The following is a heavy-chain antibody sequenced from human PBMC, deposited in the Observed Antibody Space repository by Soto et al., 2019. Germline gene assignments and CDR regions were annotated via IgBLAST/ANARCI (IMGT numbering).Heavy chain of an antibody. Sequence: QVQLVESGGGVVQPGRSLRLSCAASGFTFSSYGMHWVRQAPGKGLEWVAVISYDGSNKYYADSVKGRFTISRDNSKNTLYLQMNSLRAEDTAVYYCAKRYYDFWSGYYGTFDYWGQGTLVTVSS. D-gene: IGHD3-3*01. J-gene: IGHJ4*02. CDR2: ISYDGSNK. CDR3: AKRYYDFWSGYYGTFDY. V-gene: IGHV3-30*18. CDR1: GFTFSSYG.